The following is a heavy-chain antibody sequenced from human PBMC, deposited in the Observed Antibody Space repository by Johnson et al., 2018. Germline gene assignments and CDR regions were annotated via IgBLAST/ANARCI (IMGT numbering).Heavy chain of an antibody. D-gene: IGHD2-8*02. J-gene: IGHJ6*03. CDR3: ARDLHTGGRDWSYYMDV. CDR1: GFTFSSYG. CDR2: ISYAGSNK. Sequence: QVQLVQSGGGVVQPGRSLRLSCAASGFTFSSYGMHWVRQAPGKGLEWVAVISYAGSNKYYADSVKGRFTISRDNSKNTLYLQMNSLRAEDTAVYYCARDLHTGGRDWSYYMDVWGKGTTVTVSS. V-gene: IGHV3-30*03.